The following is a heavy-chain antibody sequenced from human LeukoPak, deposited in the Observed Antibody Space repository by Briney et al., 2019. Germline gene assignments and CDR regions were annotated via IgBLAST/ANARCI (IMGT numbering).Heavy chain of an antibody. Sequence: PSETLSLTCAVYGGSFSGYYWSWIRQPPGKGLEWIGEINHSGSTNYNPSLKSRVTISVDRSKNQFSLKLSSVTAADTAVYYCARSEDILTGYLDAFDIWGQGTMVTVSS. D-gene: IGHD3-9*01. CDR3: ARSEDILTGYLDAFDI. CDR1: GGSFSGYY. CDR2: INHSGST. V-gene: IGHV4-34*01. J-gene: IGHJ3*02.